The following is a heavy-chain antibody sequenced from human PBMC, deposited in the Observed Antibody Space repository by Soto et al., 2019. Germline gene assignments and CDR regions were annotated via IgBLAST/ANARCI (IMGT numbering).Heavy chain of an antibody. J-gene: IGHJ6*02. CDR3: ARGGYYDSSGSRNYHYYGMDA. CDR2: ISPYDDNT. CDR1: GYTFNSYG. V-gene: IGHV1-18*01. Sequence: QVQLVQSGTEVKKPGASVKVSCKASGYTFNSYGISWVRQAPGQGLEWMGWISPYDDNTNYAQNLQGRVTMTTDTSTRTAYMELRSLRSDATAVYYCARGGYYDSSGSRNYHYYGMDAWGHGTTVTVS. D-gene: IGHD3-22*01.